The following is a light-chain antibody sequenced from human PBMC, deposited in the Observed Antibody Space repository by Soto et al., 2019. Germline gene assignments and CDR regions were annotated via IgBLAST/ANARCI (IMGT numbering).Light chain of an antibody. Sequence: QPVLTQPASVSGSPGQSITISCTGTSSDVGSYNLVSWYQQHPGKAPKLMIYEGSKRPSGVSNRFSGSKSGNTASLTISGLQAEDEADYYCCSYAGSSTYVFGTGTEVTVL. V-gene: IGLV2-23*01. J-gene: IGLJ1*01. CDR3: CSYAGSSTYV. CDR1: SSDVGSYNL. CDR2: EGS.